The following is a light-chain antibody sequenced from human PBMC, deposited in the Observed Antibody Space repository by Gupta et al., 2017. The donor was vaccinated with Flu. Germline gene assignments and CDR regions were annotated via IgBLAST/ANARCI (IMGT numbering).Light chain of an antibody. CDR3: QQYCSSPGT. Sequence: RPVYLSPGYSDSRSSVFCQTVRRSYLAWYQQKPGQAPRLLIYCASSRDTGIPDRFSGSGSGTEFTLTISRLEPEDSAVYYCQQYCSSPGTFGQGTKVEIK. V-gene: IGKV3-20*01. J-gene: IGKJ1*01. CDR1: QTVRRSY. CDR2: CAS.